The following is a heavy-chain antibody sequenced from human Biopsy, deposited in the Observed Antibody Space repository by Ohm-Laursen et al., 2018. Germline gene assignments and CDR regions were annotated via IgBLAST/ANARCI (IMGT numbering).Heavy chain of an antibody. Sequence: SETLSLTCTVSGGSISDYFWSWIRQPADKGLEYIGRIYSSGRTFYTLSLKSRVTMSVATSDNQFSLKLSSVTAADTAVYFCARDAYGDYDTYY. J-gene: IGHJ6*03. CDR3: ARDAYGDYDTYY. V-gene: IGHV4-4*07. D-gene: IGHD4-17*01. CDR1: GGSISDYF. CDR2: IYSSGRT.